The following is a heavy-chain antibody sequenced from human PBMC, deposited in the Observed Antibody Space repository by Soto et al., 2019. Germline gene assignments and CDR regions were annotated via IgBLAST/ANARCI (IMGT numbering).Heavy chain of an antibody. CDR2: ISAYNGNT. Sequence: ASVKVSCKASGYTFTSYGISWVRQAPGQGLEWMGWISAYNGNTNYAQKLQGRVTMTTDTSTSTAYMELRSLRSDDTAVYYCARVTEGYCTNGVCYTGYYYYYMDVWGKGTTVTVS. V-gene: IGHV1-18*01. CDR3: ARVTEGYCTNGVCYTGYYYYYMDV. CDR1: GYTFTSYG. D-gene: IGHD2-8*01. J-gene: IGHJ6*03.